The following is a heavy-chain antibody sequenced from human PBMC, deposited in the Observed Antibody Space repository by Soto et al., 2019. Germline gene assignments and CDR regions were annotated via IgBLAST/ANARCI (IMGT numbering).Heavy chain of an antibody. D-gene: IGHD3-10*01. J-gene: IGHJ4*02. V-gene: IGHV3-30*04. Sequence: GGSLRLSCAASGFTLSDYAMNWVRQAPGKGLEWVTDISYDGRDKFYADSVKGRFTISRDNSKNTVYLQMNSLRPEDTAVYYCGSGYGSGSPYWGRGLLVTVSS. CDR3: GSGYGSGSPY. CDR2: ISYDGRDK. CDR1: GFTLSDYA.